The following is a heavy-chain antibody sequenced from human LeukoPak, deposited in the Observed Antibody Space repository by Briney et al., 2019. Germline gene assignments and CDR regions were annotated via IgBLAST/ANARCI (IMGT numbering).Heavy chain of an antibody. CDR1: GFTFSSYA. V-gene: IGHV3-23*01. Sequence: PGGSLRLSCAASGFTFSSYAMTWVRQAPGKGLEWVSVISVSGGSTYYADSVKGRFTISRDNSKNTLYLQMNSLRAEDTAVYYCAKDKSSTIFGVVITTLDYYYYMDVWGKGTTVTVSS. J-gene: IGHJ6*03. D-gene: IGHD3-3*01. CDR3: AKDKSSTIFGVVITTLDYYYYMDV. CDR2: ISVSGGST.